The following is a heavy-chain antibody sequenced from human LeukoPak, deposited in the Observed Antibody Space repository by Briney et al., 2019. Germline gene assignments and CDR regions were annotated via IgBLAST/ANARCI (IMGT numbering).Heavy chain of an antibody. CDR1: GGSISSYY. J-gene: IGHJ6*03. CDR2: IYTSGST. V-gene: IGHV4-4*07. Sequence: SETLSLTCTVSGGSISSYYCSWIRQPAGKGLEWIGRIYTSGSTNYNPSLKSRVTMSVDTSKNQFSLKLSSVTAADTAVYYCARGIVGATTYYYYYYMDVWGKGTTVTISS. D-gene: IGHD1-26*01. CDR3: ARGIVGATTYYYYYYMDV.